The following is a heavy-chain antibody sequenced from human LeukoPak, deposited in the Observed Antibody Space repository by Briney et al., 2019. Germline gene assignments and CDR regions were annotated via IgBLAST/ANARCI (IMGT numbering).Heavy chain of an antibody. CDR2: IYTSGST. Sequence: PSETLSLTCTVSGGSISSGSYDWSWIRQPAGKGLEWIGRIYTSGSTNYNPSLKSRVTISVDTSKNQFSLKLSSVTAADTAVYYCARRDGYNYGFDYWGQGTLVTVSS. J-gene: IGHJ4*02. V-gene: IGHV4-61*02. CDR1: GGSISSGSYD. CDR3: ARRDGYNYGFDY. D-gene: IGHD5-24*01.